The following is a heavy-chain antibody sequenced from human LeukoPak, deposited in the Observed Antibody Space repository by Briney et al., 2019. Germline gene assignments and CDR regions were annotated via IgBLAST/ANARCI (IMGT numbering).Heavy chain of an antibody. D-gene: IGHD6-13*01. Sequence: SVKVSCKASGGTFSSYAISWVRQAPGQGLEWMGRIIPIFGTANYAQKFQGRVTITTDESTSTAYMELSSLRSEDTAVYYCARTGSIAAAGTMTYFDYRGQGTLVTVSS. V-gene: IGHV1-69*05. CDR2: IIPIFGTA. J-gene: IGHJ4*02. CDR3: ARTGSIAAAGTMTYFDY. CDR1: GGTFSSYA.